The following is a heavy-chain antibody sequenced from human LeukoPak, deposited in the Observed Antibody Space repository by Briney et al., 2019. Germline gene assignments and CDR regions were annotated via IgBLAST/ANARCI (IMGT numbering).Heavy chain of an antibody. D-gene: IGHD3-22*01. CDR2: IYYSGST. CDR3: ARDADGYLDY. J-gene: IGHJ4*02. CDR1: GGSVSSGTYY. V-gene: IGHV4-61*01. Sequence: PSETLSLTCTVSGGSVSSGTYYWSWIRQPPGKGLEWIGYIYYSGSTNYNPSLKSRVTISIDTSKNQFSLKLSSVTAADTAVYYCARDADGYLDYWGQGTLVTVSS.